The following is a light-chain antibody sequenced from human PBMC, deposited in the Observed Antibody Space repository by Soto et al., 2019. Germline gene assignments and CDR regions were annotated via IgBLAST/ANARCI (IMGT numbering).Light chain of an antibody. V-gene: IGKV1-33*01. CDR1: QDIKNY. CDR3: QHYDHLPPLT. Sequence: DIQMIQSPSSLSASVGDRVTITCQASQDIKNYLNWYQQKLGKAPKLLIYDVSNLETGVPSRFSGSGSGTHFSLTISSLQPEDVATYYCQHYDHLPPLTFGGGTRVQIK. J-gene: IGKJ4*01. CDR2: DVS.